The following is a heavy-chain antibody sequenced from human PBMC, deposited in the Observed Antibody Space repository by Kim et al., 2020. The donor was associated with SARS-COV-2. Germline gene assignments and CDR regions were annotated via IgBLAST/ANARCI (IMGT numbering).Heavy chain of an antibody. J-gene: IGHJ4*01. Sequence: SETLSLTCTVSGGSISTYYWSWIRQPPGKGLEWIAYIYYSGSTIYNPSFKSRVTMSVDTSKNHFSLNLGSVTAADTAVYYCARDSSSSWYFDYWGHGTLVTVSS. CDR2: IYYSGST. D-gene: IGHD6-13*01. V-gene: IGHV4-59*01. CDR3: ARDSSSSWYFDY. CDR1: GGSISTYY.